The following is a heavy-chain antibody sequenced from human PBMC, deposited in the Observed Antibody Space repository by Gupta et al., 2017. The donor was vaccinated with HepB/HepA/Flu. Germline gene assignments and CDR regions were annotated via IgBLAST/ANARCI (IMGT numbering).Heavy chain of an antibody. J-gene: IGHJ5*02. CDR1: GGSISSYY. D-gene: IGHD2-2*01. V-gene: IGHV4-4*07. CDR3: AREVVPAAIFMLAVEGWFDP. CDR2: IYTSGST. Sequence: QVQLQESGPGLVKPSETLSLTCTVSGGSISSYYWRWIRQPAGKGLEWIGRIYTSGSTNYTPSLKSRVTMSVDTSKNQFSLKLSSVTAADTAVYYCAREVVPAAIFMLAVEGWFDPWGQGTLVTVSS.